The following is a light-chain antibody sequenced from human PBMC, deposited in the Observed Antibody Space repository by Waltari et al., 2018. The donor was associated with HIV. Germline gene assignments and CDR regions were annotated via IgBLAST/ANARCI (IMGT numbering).Light chain of an antibody. V-gene: IGKV3-15*01. CDR1: QTVSSA. J-gene: IGKJ4*01. CDR2: DAS. Sequence: VMTQSPATLSVSPGERVTLSCRASQTVSSALAWYQQKPGQAPRLLIYDASTRATGIPARFSGTGSGTDFTLTISSLQSEDFAVYYCQQYNNWLTFGGGTK. CDR3: QQYNNWLT.